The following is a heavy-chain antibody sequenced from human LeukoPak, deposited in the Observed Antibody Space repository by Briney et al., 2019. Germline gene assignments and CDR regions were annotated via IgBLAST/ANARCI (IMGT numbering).Heavy chain of an antibody. CDR3: AKLGYCSGGSCYRWLDP. CDR2: IGGRDGGT. J-gene: IGHJ5*02. D-gene: IGHD2-15*01. CDR1: GFTFSSYA. Sequence: PGGSLRLSCAASGFTFSSYAMSWVRHAPGKGLEWVSTIGGRDGGTYYADSVKGWFTVSRDNSKDTLYLQVNSLRAEDTAVYYCAKLGYCSGGSCYRWLDPWGQGTLVTVSS. V-gene: IGHV3-23*01.